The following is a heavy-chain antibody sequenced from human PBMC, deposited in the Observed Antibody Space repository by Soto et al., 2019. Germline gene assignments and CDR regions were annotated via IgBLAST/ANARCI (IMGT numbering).Heavy chain of an antibody. CDR2: IYYSGGT. J-gene: IGHJ4*02. Sequence: QVQLQESGPGLVKPSETLSLTCTVSGGSISSYYWSWIRQPPGKGLEWIGYIYYSGGTNYNPSLRRRLTISVDTSKNQFSLKLSSVTAADTAVYYCARGPGGFGELFLDYWGQGTLVTVSS. V-gene: IGHV4-59*08. D-gene: IGHD3-10*01. CDR3: ARGPGGFGELFLDY. CDR1: GGSISSYY.